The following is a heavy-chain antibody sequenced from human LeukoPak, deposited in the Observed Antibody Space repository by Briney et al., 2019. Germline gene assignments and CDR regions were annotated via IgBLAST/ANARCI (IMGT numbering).Heavy chain of an antibody. Sequence: PGRSLRLSCAASGFTFSSYGMHWVRQAPGKGLEWVAVISYDGSNKYYADSVKGRFTISRDNSKNTLYLQMNSLRAEDTAVYYCARGESDTWPWGQGTTVTVSS. CDR2: ISYDGSNK. J-gene: IGHJ6*02. V-gene: IGHV3-30*03. CDR1: GFTFSSYG. D-gene: IGHD1-26*01. CDR3: ARGESDTWP.